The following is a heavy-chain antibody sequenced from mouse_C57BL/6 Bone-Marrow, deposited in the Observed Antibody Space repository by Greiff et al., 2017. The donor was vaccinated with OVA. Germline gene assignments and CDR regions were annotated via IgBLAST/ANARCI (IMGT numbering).Heavy chain of an antibody. J-gene: IGHJ3*01. CDR3: TTSSYLFAY. D-gene: IGHD5-1*01. CDR2: IDPENGDT. V-gene: IGHV14-4*01. Sequence: VQLQQSGAELVRPGASVKLSCTASGFNFKDDYMHWVKQRPEQGLEWIGWIDPENGDTEYASKFQGKATITADTSSNTAYLQLSSRTSEDTAVYYCTTSSYLFAYWGQETLVTVSA. CDR1: GFNFKDDY.